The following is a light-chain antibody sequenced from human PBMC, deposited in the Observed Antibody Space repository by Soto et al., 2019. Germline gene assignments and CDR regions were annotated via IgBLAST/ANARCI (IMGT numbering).Light chain of an antibody. V-gene: IGKV1-8*01. CDR2: AAS. CDR1: QGISSY. CDR3: QQYNYWPRT. J-gene: IGKJ1*01. Sequence: AIRMTQSPSSFSASTGGRVTITCRASQGISSYLAWYQQKPGKAPKLLIYAASTLQSGVPSRFSGSGSGTDFTLTISSLQSEDFAVYYCQQYNYWPRTFGQGTKVDIK.